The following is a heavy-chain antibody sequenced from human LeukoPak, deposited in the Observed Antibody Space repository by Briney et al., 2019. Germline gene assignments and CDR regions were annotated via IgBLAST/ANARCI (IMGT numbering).Heavy chain of an antibody. CDR2: IIPILGIA. CDR3: ARGQEGTLRYFDWFFDP. CDR1: GGTFSSYA. D-gene: IGHD3-9*01. V-gene: IGHV1-69*04. J-gene: IGHJ5*02. Sequence: GSSVKVSCKASGGTFSSYAISWVRQAPGQGLEWMGRIIPILGIANYAQKFQGRVTITADKSTSTAYMELSSLRPEDTAVYYCARGQEGTLRYFDWFFDPWGQGTLVTVSS.